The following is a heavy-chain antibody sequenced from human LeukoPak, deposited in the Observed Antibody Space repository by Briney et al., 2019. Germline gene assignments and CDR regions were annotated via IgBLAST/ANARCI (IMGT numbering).Heavy chain of an antibody. CDR1: GGPISSSY. Sequence: PETLSLTCTVSGGPISSSYWSWIRQPPGKGLEWIGFIYYSGNTNYNPSLKSRVIISVDTSKNQFSLKLSSVTAADTAVYYCARLKGYSSGWYPSYYFDYWGQGTLVTVSS. V-gene: IGHV4-59*08. J-gene: IGHJ4*02. D-gene: IGHD6-13*01. CDR3: ARLKGYSSGWYPSYYFDY. CDR2: IYYSGNT.